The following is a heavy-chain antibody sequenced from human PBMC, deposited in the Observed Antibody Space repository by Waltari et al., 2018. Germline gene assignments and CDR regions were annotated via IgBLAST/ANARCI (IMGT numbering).Heavy chain of an antibody. J-gene: IGHJ5*02. CDR2: INAGNGNT. CDR3: ARSIAARTGSKWFDP. V-gene: IGHV1-3*01. Sequence: QVQLVQSGAEVKKPGASVKVSCKASGYTFTSYAMHWVRQAPGQRLEWMGWINAGNGNTKYSQKFQGRVTITRDTSASTAYMELSSLRSEDTAVYYCARSIAARTGSKWFDPWGQGTLVTVSS. D-gene: IGHD6-6*01. CDR1: GYTFTSYA.